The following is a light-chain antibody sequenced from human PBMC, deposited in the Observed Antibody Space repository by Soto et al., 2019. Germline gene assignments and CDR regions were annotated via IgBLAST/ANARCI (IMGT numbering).Light chain of an antibody. Sequence: IQMTQSPSSLSASGGDRVSITCQASQDISKNLNWYQQKPGKAPKLLIYDASSLQTGVPSRFSGSGSATHFTFTISSLQPEDVATYYCQQYDNLLPITFGQGTRLEIK. CDR1: QDISKN. CDR2: DAS. CDR3: QQYDNLLPIT. V-gene: IGKV1-33*01. J-gene: IGKJ5*01.